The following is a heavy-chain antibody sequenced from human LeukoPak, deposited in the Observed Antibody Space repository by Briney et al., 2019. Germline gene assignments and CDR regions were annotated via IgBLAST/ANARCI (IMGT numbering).Heavy chain of an antibody. V-gene: IGHV3-66*01. CDR3: ATSSSWYHLYYYYYGMDV. Sequence: GGSLRLSCAASGFTVSSNYMSWVRQAPGKGLEWVSVIYSGGSTYYADSVKGRFTISRNNSKNTLYLQMNSLRAEDTAVYYCATSSSWYHLYYYYYGMDVWGQGTTVTVSS. CDR1: GFTVSSNY. J-gene: IGHJ6*02. CDR2: IYSGGST. D-gene: IGHD6-13*01.